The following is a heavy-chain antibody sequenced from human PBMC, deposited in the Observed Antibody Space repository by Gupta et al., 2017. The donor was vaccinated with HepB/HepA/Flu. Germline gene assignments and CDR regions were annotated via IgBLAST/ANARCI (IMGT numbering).Heavy chain of an antibody. J-gene: IGHJ5*02. CDR3: ARDPGSSTRCPNNWFDH. CDR1: GGSISSSNW. D-gene: IGHD2-2*01. CDR2: IYHSGST. V-gene: IGHV4-4*02. Sequence: QVQLQESGPGLVKPSGTLSLTCAVSGGSISSSNWWSWVRQPPGKGLEWIGEIYHSGSTNYNPSLKSRVTISVDKSKNQFSLKLSSVTDADTAGYYCARDPGSSTRCPNNWFDHWGQGTRVTVS.